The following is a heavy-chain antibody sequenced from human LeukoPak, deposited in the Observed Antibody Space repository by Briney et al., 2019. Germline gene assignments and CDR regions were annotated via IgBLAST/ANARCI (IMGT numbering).Heavy chain of an antibody. V-gene: IGHV4-59*01. D-gene: IGHD3-16*01. CDR3: ARDVPRGTGYMDV. Sequence: SETLSLTCTVSGGSLKNYYWTWIRQPPGKGLEWIGYIYYSWSTSSNPSLKSRVTISVDTSKNQFSLRLKYVTAADTAVYYCARDVPRGTGYMDVWGKGTTVTVSS. CDR1: GGSLKNYY. J-gene: IGHJ6*03. CDR2: IYYSWST.